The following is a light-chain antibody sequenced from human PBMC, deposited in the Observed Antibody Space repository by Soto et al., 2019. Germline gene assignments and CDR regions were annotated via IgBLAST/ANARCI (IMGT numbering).Light chain of an antibody. V-gene: IGKV3-20*01. CDR2: AAS. Sequence: EIVLTQSPGTLSLSPGETATLSCRASQSVSHLAWYQQKPGQAPRLLVYAASSRATGIPDRFSGSGSWTDFTLTISRLEPEDFAVYYCQQYCGSPLYTVGQGTRLEIK. J-gene: IGKJ2*01. CDR1: QSVSH. CDR3: QQYCGSPLYT.